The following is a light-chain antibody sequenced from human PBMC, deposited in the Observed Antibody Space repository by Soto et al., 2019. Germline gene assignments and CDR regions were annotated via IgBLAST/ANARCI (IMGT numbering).Light chain of an antibody. V-gene: IGKV3-20*01. CDR2: GAS. J-gene: IGKJ1*01. CDR3: QQYGGSSWT. Sequence: EIVLTQSPGTLSLSPGERATLSCRASQSVSSISLAWYQQKPGQAPRLLMYGASSRATGIPDRFSGSGSGTNFTLTISRLEPEDSAVYYCQQYGGSSWTFGQGTKVEIK. CDR1: QSVSSIS.